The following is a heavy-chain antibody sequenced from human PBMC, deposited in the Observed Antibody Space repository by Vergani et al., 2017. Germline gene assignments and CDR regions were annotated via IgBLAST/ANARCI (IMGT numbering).Heavy chain of an antibody. CDR3: ARHCSSTSCYARYYYYYMDV. Sequence: QMQLVQSGPEVKKPGTSVKVSCKASGFTFTSSAVQWVRQARGQRLEWIGWIVVGSGNTNYAQKFQERVTITRDMSTSTAYMELSSLRSEDTAVYYCARHCSSTSCYARYYYYYMDVWGKGTTVTVSS. CDR2: IVVGSGNT. J-gene: IGHJ6*03. V-gene: IGHV1-58*01. D-gene: IGHD2-2*01. CDR1: GFTFTSSA.